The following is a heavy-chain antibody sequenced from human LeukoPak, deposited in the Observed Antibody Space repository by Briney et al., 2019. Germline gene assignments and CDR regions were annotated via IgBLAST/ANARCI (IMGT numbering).Heavy chain of an antibody. J-gene: IGHJ4*02. CDR1: GGTLRRHT. CDR3: ASRSHKTIVGADTREVGDY. CDR2: IIPMMGIA. D-gene: IGHD6-19*01. Sequence: SVKVSCKASGGTLRRHTITWVRQAPGQGLEWMGRIIPMMGIANYAQKFQGRVTITADTSTDTAYMDLISLRSEDTAVYYCASRSHKTIVGADTREVGDYWGQGTLVTVSS. V-gene: IGHV1-69*02.